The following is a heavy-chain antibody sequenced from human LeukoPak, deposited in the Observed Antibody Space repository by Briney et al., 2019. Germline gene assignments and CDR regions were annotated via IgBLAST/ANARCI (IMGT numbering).Heavy chain of an antibody. Sequence: AGSLRLSCAASGFTFSNNGMHWVRQAPGKGLEWVAFIRYDGSNKYYADSVKGRFTISRDNSKNTLYLQMNSLRAEDTAVYHCATRHSSSSGMDYWGQGTLVTVSS. J-gene: IGHJ4*02. CDR2: IRYDGSNK. V-gene: IGHV3-30*02. CDR1: GFTFSNNG. CDR3: ATRHSSSSGMDY. D-gene: IGHD6-6*01.